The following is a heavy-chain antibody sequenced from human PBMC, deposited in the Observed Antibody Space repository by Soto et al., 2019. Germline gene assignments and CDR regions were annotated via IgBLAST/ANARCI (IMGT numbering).Heavy chain of an antibody. CDR2: TKNRSQRYTI. CDR1: GFTLSDHY. Sequence: EVQLVESGGDLVQPGGSLRLSCAASGFTLSDHYMDWVRQAPGKGLEWVARTKNRSQRYTIEYAASVKGRFTISRDDSKNSLFLQMNSLKSDDTAVYYCTCWIAARCSGGQGTLVTVAS. CDR3: TCWIAARCS. V-gene: IGHV3-72*01. D-gene: IGHD6-6*01. J-gene: IGHJ4*02.